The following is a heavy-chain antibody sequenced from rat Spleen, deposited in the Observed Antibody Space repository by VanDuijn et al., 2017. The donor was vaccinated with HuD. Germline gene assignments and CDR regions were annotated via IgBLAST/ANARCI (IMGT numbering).Heavy chain of an antibody. CDR1: GLSLSSYG. D-gene: IGHD1-12*03. J-gene: IGHJ2*01. CDR2: IWSGGST. Sequence: QVQLKESGPGLVQPSQTLSLTCTVSGLSLSSYGVIWVRQPPGKGLEWMGAIWSGGSTDYNSVLKSRLSISRDTSKSQVFLKMNSLQTEDTAMYFCASQYYYDGYYRDYWGQGVMVTVSS. CDR3: ASQYYYDGYYRDY. V-gene: IGHV2-16*01.